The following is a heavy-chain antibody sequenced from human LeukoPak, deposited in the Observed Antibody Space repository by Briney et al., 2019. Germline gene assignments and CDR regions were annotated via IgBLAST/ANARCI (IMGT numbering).Heavy chain of an antibody. Sequence: KTSETLSLTCTVSGDTISRSRFFWAWIRQPPGKGLEWIASLSDRGSPKYSPSFQSRVSILTDTAKNHLSLNLRSVTAADTAVYYCARDANYRDRSGYPSPFDFWGQGILVTVSS. CDR2: LSDRGSP. D-gene: IGHD6-19*01. CDR1: GDTISRSRFF. J-gene: IGHJ4*02. CDR3: ARDANYRDRSGYPSPFDF. V-gene: IGHV4-39*02.